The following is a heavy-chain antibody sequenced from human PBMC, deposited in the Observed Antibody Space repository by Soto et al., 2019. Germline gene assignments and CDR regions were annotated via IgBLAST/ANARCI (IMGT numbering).Heavy chain of an antibody. CDR2: ISGSGGST. Sequence: XGSLILSAAASGCTFSSYAMSWVRQAPGKGLEWVSAISGSGGSTYYADSVKGRFTISRDNSKNTLYPQMNSPRAEHTAVYYCAKDTVDRSSWREYFDDWGHGTLVTVSS. CDR1: GCTFSSYA. D-gene: IGHD6-13*01. J-gene: IGHJ4*01. V-gene: IGHV3-23*01. CDR3: AKDTVDRSSWREYFDD.